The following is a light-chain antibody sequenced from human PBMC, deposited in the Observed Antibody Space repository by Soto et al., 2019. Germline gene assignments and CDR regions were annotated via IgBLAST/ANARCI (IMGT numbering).Light chain of an antibody. V-gene: IGKV1-33*01. CDR3: QQYDNLPPFT. CDR1: QDISNY. Sequence: DIQMTQSPSSLSASVGDRVTINCQASQDISNYLNWHQQKPGKAPKLLIYDASNLETGVPSRFSGSGSGTDFTFTISSLQPEDIATYYCQQYDNLPPFTFGPGTKVDIK. CDR2: DAS. J-gene: IGKJ3*01.